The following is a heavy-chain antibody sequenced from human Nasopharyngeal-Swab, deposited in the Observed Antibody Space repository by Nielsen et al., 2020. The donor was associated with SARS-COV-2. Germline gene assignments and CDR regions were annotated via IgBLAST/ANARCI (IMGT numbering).Heavy chain of an antibody. CDR1: GYTFTSYY. D-gene: IGHD2-2*01. V-gene: IGHV1-46*01. CDR3: ARAGYCSSTSCSDYYYYGMDV. CDR2: INPSGGST. Sequence: ASVKVSCKASGYTFTSYYMHWVRQAPGQGLEWMGIINPSGGSTSYAQKLQGRVTMTTDTSTSTAYMELRSLRSDDTAVYYCARAGYCSSTSCSDYYYYGMDVWGQGTTVTVSS. J-gene: IGHJ6*02.